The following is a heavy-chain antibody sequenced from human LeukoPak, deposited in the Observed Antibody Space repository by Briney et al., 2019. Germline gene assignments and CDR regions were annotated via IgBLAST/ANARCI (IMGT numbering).Heavy chain of an antibody. D-gene: IGHD3-22*01. CDR3: ARDSENYYDSSGPFDY. CDR2: ITTSDGNT. CDR1: GFTFSSYT. V-gene: IGHV3-23*01. J-gene: IGHJ4*02. Sequence: PGGSLRLSCAASGFTFSSYTMSWVRQAPGKGLEWVSTITTSDGNTYYADSVKGRFTVSRDNSKNTLFLQMNSLRAEDTAVYYCARDSENYYDSSGPFDYWGQGTLVTVSS.